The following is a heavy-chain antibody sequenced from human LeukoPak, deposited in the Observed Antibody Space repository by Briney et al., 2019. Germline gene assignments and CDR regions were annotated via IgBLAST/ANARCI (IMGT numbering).Heavy chain of an antibody. CDR3: AREGCSSTSCYRLGY. D-gene: IGHD2-2*01. Sequence: SETLSLTCAVYGGSFSGYYWSWIRQPPGKGLEWIGEINHSVSTNYNPSLKSRVTISVDTSKNQFSLKPSSVTAADTAVYYCAREGCSSTSCYRLGYWGQGTLVTVSS. CDR1: GGSFSGYY. J-gene: IGHJ4*02. CDR2: INHSVST. V-gene: IGHV4-34*01.